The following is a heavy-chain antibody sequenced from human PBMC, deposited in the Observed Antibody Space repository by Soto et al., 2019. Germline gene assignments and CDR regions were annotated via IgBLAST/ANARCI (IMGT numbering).Heavy chain of an antibody. CDR3: ARGAGSSGGNDGWFDP. D-gene: IGHD2-15*01. CDR2: INPSGGST. Sequence: QVQLVQSGAEVKKPGASVKVSCKASGYTFTSYYMHWVRQAPGQGLEWMGIINPSGGSTSYAQKFQGRVTMTRDTSPSTVYMELSSLRSEDTAVYYCARGAGSSGGNDGWFDPWGQGTLVTVSS. V-gene: IGHV1-46*03. CDR1: GYTFTSYY. J-gene: IGHJ5*02.